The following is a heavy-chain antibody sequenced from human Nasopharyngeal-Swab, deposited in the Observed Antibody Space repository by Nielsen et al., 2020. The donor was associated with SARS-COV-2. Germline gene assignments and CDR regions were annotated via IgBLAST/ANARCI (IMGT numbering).Heavy chain of an antibody. V-gene: IGHV7-4-1*02. J-gene: IGHJ4*02. D-gene: IGHD3-10*01. CDR3: ARRYYYGSGSYPSGFDY. CDR2: INTNTGNP. Sequence: WGRQAPGQGLGWMGWINTNTGNPTYAQGFTGRFVFSLDTSVSTAYLQISSLKAEDTAVYYCARRYYYGSGSYPSGFDYWGQGTLVTVSS.